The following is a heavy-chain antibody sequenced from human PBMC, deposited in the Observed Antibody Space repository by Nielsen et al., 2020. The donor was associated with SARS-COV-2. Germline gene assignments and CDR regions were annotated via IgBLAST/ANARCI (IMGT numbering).Heavy chain of an antibody. CDR1: GGSVSSGSYY. Sequence: SETLSLTCTVSGGSVSSGSYYWSWIRQPPGKGLEWIGYIYYSGSTNYNPSLKSRVTISVDTSKNQFSLKLSSVTAADTAVYYCARALSITIFGVVIITYFDYWGQGTLVTVSS. D-gene: IGHD3-3*01. V-gene: IGHV4-61*01. CDR2: IYYSGST. J-gene: IGHJ4*02. CDR3: ARALSITIFGVVIITYFDY.